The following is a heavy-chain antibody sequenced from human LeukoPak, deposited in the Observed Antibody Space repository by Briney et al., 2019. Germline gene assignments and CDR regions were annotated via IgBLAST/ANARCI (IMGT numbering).Heavy chain of an antibody. CDR1: AFIFNRYG. J-gene: IGHJ6*04. D-gene: IGHD3-10*02. CDR3: AELGITMIGGV. CDR2: ISSSSSYI. Sequence: PGGSLRLSCAASAFIFNRYGMSWVRQAPGKGLEWVSSISSSSSYIYYSDSVKGRFTISRDNAKNSLYLQMNSLRAEDTAVYYCAELGITMIGGVWGKGTTVTISS. V-gene: IGHV3-21*01.